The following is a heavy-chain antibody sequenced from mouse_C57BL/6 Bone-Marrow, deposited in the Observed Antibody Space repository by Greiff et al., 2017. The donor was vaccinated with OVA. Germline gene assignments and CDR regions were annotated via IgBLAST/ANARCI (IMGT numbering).Heavy chain of an antibody. Sequence: DVHLVESGGGLVKPGGSLKLSCAASGFTFSSYAMSWVRQTPEKRLEWVATISDGGSYTYYPDNVKGRFTISRDNAKNNLYLQMSHLKSEDTAMYYCARDLIVRAPPYWGQGTLVTVSA. D-gene: IGHD2-5*01. CDR2: ISDGGSYT. J-gene: IGHJ3*01. CDR1: GFTFSSYA. V-gene: IGHV5-4*01. CDR3: ARDLIVRAPPY.